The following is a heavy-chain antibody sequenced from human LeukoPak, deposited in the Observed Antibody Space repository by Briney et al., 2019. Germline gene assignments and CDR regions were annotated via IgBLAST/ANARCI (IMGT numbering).Heavy chain of an antibody. CDR2: MSDDTTNI. J-gene: IGHJ4*02. V-gene: IGHV3-48*01. CDR1: GFTISRDS. CDR3: ARHQRASQYYFDY. Sequence: PGGSLRLSCAVSGFTISRDSMSWVRQAPGRGLEWVSFMSDDTTNIYYADSVRGRFTISRDNAGNSLFLQMNSLRAEDTAVYYCARHQRASQYYFDYWGQGILVTVSS.